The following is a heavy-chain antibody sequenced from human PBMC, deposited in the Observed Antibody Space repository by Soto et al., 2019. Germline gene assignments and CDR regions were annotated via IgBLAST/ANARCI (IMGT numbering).Heavy chain of an antibody. CDR3: ARAIKRWEVNYSFDY. CDR1: GSTFNNFA. V-gene: IGHV1-69*06. CDR2: IVVMSNAA. Sequence: QVVLLQSGAEVQEPGSSVRLSCQVSGSTFNNFAFSWVRQAPGQGPEWLGGIVVMSNAADYSQRFQDRVMITADTSTSTLYMELGSLTFDDTAVYYCARAIKRWEVNYSFDYWGQGTLVTVSS. J-gene: IGHJ4*02. D-gene: IGHD1-26*01.